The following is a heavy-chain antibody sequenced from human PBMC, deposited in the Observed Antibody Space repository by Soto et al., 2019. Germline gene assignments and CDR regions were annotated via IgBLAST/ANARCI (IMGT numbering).Heavy chain of an antibody. V-gene: IGHV3-23*01. CDR3: AMPPVISSGYYFDY. D-gene: IGHD3-22*01. Sequence: GGSLRLSCAASGFTFSSYAMSWVRQPPGKGLEWVSAISGSGGSTYYADSVKGRFTISRDNSKNTLYLQMNSLRAEDTAVYYCAMPPVISSGYYFDYWGQGTLVTVSS. CDR2: ISGSGGST. J-gene: IGHJ4*02. CDR1: GFTFSSYA.